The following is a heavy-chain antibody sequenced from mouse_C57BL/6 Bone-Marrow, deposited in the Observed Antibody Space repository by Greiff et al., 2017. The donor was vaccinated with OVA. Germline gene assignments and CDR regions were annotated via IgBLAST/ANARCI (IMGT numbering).Heavy chain of an antibody. CDR1: EYEFPSHD. J-gene: IGHJ2*01. V-gene: IGHV5-2*01. D-gene: IGHD2-4*01. CDR2: INSDGGST. CDR3: ASLMITTGRDFDY. Sequence: EVQGVESGGGLVQPGESLKLSCESNEYEFPSHDMSWVRKTPEKRLELVAAINSDGGSTYYPDTMERRFIISRDNTKKTLDLQMSSLRSEDTALYYCASLMITTGRDFDYWGQGTTLTVSS.